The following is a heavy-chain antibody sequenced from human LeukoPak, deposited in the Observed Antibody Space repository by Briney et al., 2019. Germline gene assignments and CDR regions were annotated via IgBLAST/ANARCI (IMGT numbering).Heavy chain of an antibody. CDR2: MNPNSGNT. CDR3: ARGVTMVRGVRALGY. CDR1: GYTFTGYY. D-gene: IGHD3-10*01. Sequence: ASVKVSCKASGYTFTGYYMHWVRQAPGQGLEWMGWMNPNSGNTGYAQKFQGRVTMTRNTSISTAYMELSSLRSEDTAVYYCARGVTMVRGVRALGYWGQGTLVTVSS. J-gene: IGHJ4*02. V-gene: IGHV1-8*02.